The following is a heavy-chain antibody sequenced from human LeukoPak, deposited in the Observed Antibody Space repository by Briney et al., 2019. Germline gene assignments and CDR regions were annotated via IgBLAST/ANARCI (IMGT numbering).Heavy chain of an antibody. Sequence: SETLSLTCAVYGGSFSGYYWSWIRQPPGKGLEWIGEINHSGSTYYNPSLKSRVTISVDTSKNQFSLKLSSVTAADTAVYYCARDLGASSAHWFDPWGQEPWSPSPQ. CDR3: ARDLGASSAHWFDP. D-gene: IGHD3-16*01. CDR2: INHSGST. J-gene: IGHJ5*02. V-gene: IGHV4-34*01. CDR1: GGSFSGYY.